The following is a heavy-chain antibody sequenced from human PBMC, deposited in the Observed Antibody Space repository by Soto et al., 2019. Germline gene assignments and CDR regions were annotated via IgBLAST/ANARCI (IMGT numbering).Heavy chain of an antibody. CDR3: ARDGGTAQYYYYYYGMDV. D-gene: IGHD2-21*02. J-gene: IGHJ6*02. CDR1: GYTFAGYY. CDR2: INPNSGGT. V-gene: IGHV1-2*04. Sequence: ASVKVSCKASGYTFAGYYMHCVRQAPVQWREGMGWINPNSGGTNYAQKFQGWVTMTRDTSISTAYMELSRLRSDDTAVYYCARDGGTAQYYYYYYGMDVWGQGTTVTVSS.